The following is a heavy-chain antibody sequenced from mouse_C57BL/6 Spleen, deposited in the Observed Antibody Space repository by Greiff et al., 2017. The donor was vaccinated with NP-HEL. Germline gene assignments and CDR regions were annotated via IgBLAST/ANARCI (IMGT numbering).Heavy chain of an antibody. J-gene: IGHJ1*03. CDR2: INPNNGGT. D-gene: IGHD3-1*01. Sequence: EVQLKESGPELVKPGASVKMSCKASGYTFTDYNMHWVKQSHGKSLEWIGYINPNNGGTSYNQKFKGKATLTLNSSSSTAYMELRSLTSEDSAVYYCARSGAHWYFDVWGTGTTVTVSS. CDR1: GYTFTDYN. CDR3: ARSGAHWYFDV. V-gene: IGHV1-22*01.